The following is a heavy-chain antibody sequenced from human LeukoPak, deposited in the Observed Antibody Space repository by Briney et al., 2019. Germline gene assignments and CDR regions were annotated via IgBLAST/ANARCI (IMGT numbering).Heavy chain of an antibody. J-gene: IGHJ6*02. CDR3: AKSSIVVVPAAPDPESNYYYYYGMDV. D-gene: IGHD2-2*01. V-gene: IGHV4-34*01. CDR2: INHSGST. Sequence: SETLSLTCAVYGGSFSGYYWSWIRQPPGKGLEWIGEINHSGSTNYNPSLKSRVTMSVDTSKNQFSLKLSSVTAADTAVYYCAKSSIVVVPAAPDPESNYYYYYGMDVWGQGTTVTVSS. CDR1: GGSFSGYY.